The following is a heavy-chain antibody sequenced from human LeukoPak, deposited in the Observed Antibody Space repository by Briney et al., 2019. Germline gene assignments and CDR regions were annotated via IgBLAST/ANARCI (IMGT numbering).Heavy chain of an antibody. V-gene: IGHV3-23*01. CDR3: ARPPRGEQWLVLDFDY. D-gene: IGHD6-19*01. J-gene: IGHJ4*02. CDR2: ISGRGVST. CDR1: GFTFRNYA. Sequence: PGGSLRLSCAASGFTFRNYAMSWVRQAPGKGLEWVSAISGRGVSTYYADSVKGRFTISRDDSKNTLYLQMNSLRAEDTAVYYCARPPRGEQWLVLDFDYWGQGTLVTVSS.